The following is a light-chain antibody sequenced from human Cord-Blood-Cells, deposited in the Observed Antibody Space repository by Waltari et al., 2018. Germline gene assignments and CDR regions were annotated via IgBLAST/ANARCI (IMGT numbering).Light chain of an antibody. CDR3: CSYAGSYV. V-gene: IGLV2-11*01. CDR1: SSDVGGYNY. J-gene: IGLJ1*01. Sequence: QSALTQPRSVSGSPGQSVTISCTGTSSDVGGYNYVSWYQQHPGKAPKLIIYDVSKRPSGGPDRFSGSKSGNTASLTISGLQAEDEADYYCCSYAGSYVFGTGTKVTVL. CDR2: DVS.